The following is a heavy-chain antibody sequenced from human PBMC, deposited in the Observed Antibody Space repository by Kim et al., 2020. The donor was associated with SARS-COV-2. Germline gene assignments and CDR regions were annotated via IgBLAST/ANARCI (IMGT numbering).Heavy chain of an antibody. CDR2: ILPLLDTP. V-gene: IGHV1-69*08. D-gene: IGHD7-27*01. CDR3: ARDRGMGIDS. Sequence: SVKVSCKASGDKFSDYTFYWVRQAPGQGLEWMGGILPLLDTPTYAQKFQGRVTISANTSTSTAYMELTGLTNADTAVFYCARDRGMGIDSWGQGIL. J-gene: IGHJ4*02. CDR1: GDKFSDYT.